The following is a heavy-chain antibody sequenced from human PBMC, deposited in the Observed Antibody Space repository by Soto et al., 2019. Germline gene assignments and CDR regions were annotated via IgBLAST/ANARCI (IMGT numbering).Heavy chain of an antibody. CDR3: ASLMSSGYYYGMDV. Sequence: QVQLVQSGAEVKKPGSSVKVSCKASGGTFSSYTISWVRQAPAQGLEWMGRIIPILGIANYAQKFQGRVTITADKSTSTAYMELSSLRSEDTAVYYCASLMSSGYYYGMDVWGQGTTVTVSS. CDR2: IIPILGIA. D-gene: IGHD3-10*01. V-gene: IGHV1-69*02. J-gene: IGHJ6*02. CDR1: GGTFSSYT.